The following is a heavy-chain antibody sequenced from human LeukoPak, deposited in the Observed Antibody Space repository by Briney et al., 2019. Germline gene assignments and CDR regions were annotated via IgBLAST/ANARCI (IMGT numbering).Heavy chain of an antibody. CDR2: ISGNGGSI. Sequence: GGSLRLSCAASGVTFSSYAMSWVRQAPGRGLDWVSGISGNGGSIYYADSVKGRFTISRDNSKSTLYLQMNSLRAEDTAVYFCAKSRSGSANWALQIFDNWGQGTLVTVSS. J-gene: IGHJ4*02. D-gene: IGHD1-1*01. CDR3: AKSRSGSANWALQIFDN. V-gene: IGHV3-23*01. CDR1: GVTFSSYA.